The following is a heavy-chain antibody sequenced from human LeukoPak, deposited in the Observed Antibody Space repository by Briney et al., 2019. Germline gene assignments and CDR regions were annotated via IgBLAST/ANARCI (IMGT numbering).Heavy chain of an antibody. CDR1: GFTFSSYW. V-gene: IGHV3-7*01. D-gene: IGHD3-16*01. Sequence: GGSLRLSCAASGFTFSSYWMSWVRQAPGKGLEWVANIKQDGSEKYYVGSVKGRFSISRDNAKNSLYLQMNSLRAEDTAVYYCARDYRPRLAGGFDYWGQGTLVTVSS. CDR2: IKQDGSEK. J-gene: IGHJ4*02. CDR3: ARDYRPRLAGGFDY.